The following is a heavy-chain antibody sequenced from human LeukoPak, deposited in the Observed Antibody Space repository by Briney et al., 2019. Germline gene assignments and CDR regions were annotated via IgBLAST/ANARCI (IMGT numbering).Heavy chain of an antibody. CDR3: AKDPTKAGVLYYFDY. Sequence: PGGSLRLSCAASGFSFSDSGMHWVRQAPGKGLEWVAVISYDGGKKYYADSVKGRFTISRDNPKNTLYLQVNSLRAEDTAVCYCAKDPTKAGVLYYFDYWGQGTLVTVSS. CDR1: GFSFSDSG. CDR2: ISYDGGKK. J-gene: IGHJ4*02. V-gene: IGHV3-30*18. D-gene: IGHD6-13*01.